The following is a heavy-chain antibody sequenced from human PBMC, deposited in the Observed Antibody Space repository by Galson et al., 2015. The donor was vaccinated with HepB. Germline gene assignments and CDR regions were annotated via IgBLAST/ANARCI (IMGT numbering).Heavy chain of an antibody. CDR3: ARDRAYGGYVY. Sequence: KGLEWVSYITSSGSRIYYADSVKGRFTVSRDNAKNSLYLQMDSLRAEDTAVYYCARDRAYGGYVYWGQGTLVAVST. D-gene: IGHD4-17*01. J-gene: IGHJ4*02. V-gene: IGHV3-11*01. CDR2: ITSSGSRI.